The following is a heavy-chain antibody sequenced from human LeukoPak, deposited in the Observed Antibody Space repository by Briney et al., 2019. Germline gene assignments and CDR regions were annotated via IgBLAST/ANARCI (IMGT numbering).Heavy chain of an antibody. CDR2: ISYDGTNK. Sequence: PGRSLRLSCAASGFTFSYYAMHWVRQAPGKGLEWVAVISYDGTNKYYADSVKGRFTISRDSSKSTLYLQMNSLTAEDTGAYYCARPQSFYSYYGMDVWGQGTTVTVSS. J-gene: IGHJ6*02. CDR3: ARPQSFYSYYGMDV. CDR1: GFTFSYYA. V-gene: IGHV3-30*04.